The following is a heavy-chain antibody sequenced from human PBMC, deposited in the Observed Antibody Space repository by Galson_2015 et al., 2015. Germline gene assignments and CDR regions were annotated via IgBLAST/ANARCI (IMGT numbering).Heavy chain of an antibody. CDR3: AHREGYFDY. Sequence: PALVKPTQPLKLPCTFSGLSLTTSGVGVGWIRQPPGKALEWLALIYWDDDKRSSPSLKSRLTITKDTSKNQVVLTMTNMDPVDTATYYCAHREGYFDYWGQGTLVTVSS. CDR2: IYWDDDK. J-gene: IGHJ4*02. V-gene: IGHV2-5*02. CDR1: GLSLTTSGVG.